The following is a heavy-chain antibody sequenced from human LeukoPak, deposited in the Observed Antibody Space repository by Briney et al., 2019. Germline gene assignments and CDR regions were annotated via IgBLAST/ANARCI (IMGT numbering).Heavy chain of an antibody. CDR1: GYTFTNFG. Sequence: ASVKVSCKASGYTFTNFGITWVRQARGQGLEWMGWISAYNGNTKYAQKVQGRVTMTTDTSTSTAYMELRSLRSDDTAVYYCARDPAGIEIVVVKDDAFDIWGQGTMVTVSS. CDR3: ARDPAGIEIVVVKDDAFDI. D-gene: IGHD3-22*01. V-gene: IGHV1-18*01. J-gene: IGHJ3*02. CDR2: ISAYNGNT.